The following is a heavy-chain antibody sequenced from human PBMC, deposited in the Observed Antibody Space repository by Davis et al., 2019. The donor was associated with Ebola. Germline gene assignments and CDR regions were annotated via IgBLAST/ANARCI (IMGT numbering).Heavy chain of an antibody. V-gene: IGHV4-59*08. CDR3: ARGGDMTSWNGEAYFDF. J-gene: IGHJ4*02. D-gene: IGHD1-1*01. CDR2: IYYTGST. CDR1: GGAVSSSF. Sequence: SETLSLTCTVSGGAVSSSFWSWIRQPPGRGLEWIGYIYYTGSTNHNPSLKGRVTMSVDTSKNQFSLKLTSVTAADTAVYYCARGGDMTSWNGEAYFDFWGQGTPVTVSS.